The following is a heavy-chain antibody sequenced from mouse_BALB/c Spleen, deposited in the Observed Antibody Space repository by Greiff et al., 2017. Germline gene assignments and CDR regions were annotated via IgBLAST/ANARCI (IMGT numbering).Heavy chain of an antibody. CDR3: AREVPDY. CDR1: GYTFTSYW. J-gene: IGHJ2*01. Sequence: QVQLQQSGAELAKPGASVKMSCKASGYTFTSYWMHWVKQRPGQGLEWIGYINPSTGYTEYNQKFKDKATLTADKSSSTAYMQLSSLTSEDSAVYYCAREVPDYWGQGTTLTVSS. V-gene: IGHV1-7*01. CDR2: INPSTGYT.